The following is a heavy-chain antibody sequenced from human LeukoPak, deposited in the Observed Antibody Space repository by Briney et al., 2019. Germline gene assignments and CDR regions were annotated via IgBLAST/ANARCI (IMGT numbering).Heavy chain of an antibody. D-gene: IGHD3-22*01. CDR3: ALDRLSSGYSVDAFDI. V-gene: IGHV3-7*03. Sequence: AGGSLRLSCAASGFTLRSYWMTWVRQTPGKGLEWVASTSQDGSEKYYVDSVKGRFTISRDNPENALYLQMNSLRAEDTAVYYCALDRLSSGYSVDAFDIWGQGTMVTVSS. CDR2: TSQDGSEK. J-gene: IGHJ3*02. CDR1: GFTLRSYW.